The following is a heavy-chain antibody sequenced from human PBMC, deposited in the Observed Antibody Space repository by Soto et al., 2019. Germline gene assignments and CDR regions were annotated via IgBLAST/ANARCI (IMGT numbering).Heavy chain of an antibody. V-gene: IGHV3-15*01. J-gene: IGHJ1*01. Sequence: PGGSLILSCAASGFTFTNAWMSWVRQAPGKGLEWVGRIKSKTDGGTTDYAAPFKGRFTISRDDSKNTLYLQMNSLKTEDTAVYYCTTARGTYGAEYFQHWGQGTLVTVSS. D-gene: IGHD4-17*01. CDR3: TTARGTYGAEYFQH. CDR2: IKSKTDGGTT. CDR1: GFTFTNAW.